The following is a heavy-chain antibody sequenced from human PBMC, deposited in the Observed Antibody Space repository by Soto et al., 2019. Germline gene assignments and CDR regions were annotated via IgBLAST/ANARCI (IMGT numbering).Heavy chain of an antibody. D-gene: IGHD2-2*01. CDR2: ISYDGSNK. CDR1: GSTFSSYG. J-gene: IGHJ4*02. V-gene: IGHV3-30*18. CDR3: ANSRYCSSTSCYSGFDY. Sequence: GGSLRLSCAASGSTFSSYGMHWVRQAPGKGLEWVAVISYDGSNKYYADSVKGRFTISRDNSKNTLYLQMNSLRAEDTAVYYCANSRYCSSTSCYSGFDYWGQGTLVTVSS.